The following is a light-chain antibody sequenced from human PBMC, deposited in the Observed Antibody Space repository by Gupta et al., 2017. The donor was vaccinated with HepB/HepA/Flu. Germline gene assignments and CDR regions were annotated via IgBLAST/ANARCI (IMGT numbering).Light chain of an antibody. CDR1: SSDIGGFNY. Sequence: QSALTQPASVSGSPGQSITISCTGTSSDIGGFNYVSWYQQHPGKAPKLMICDVTTRPSGVSNRFSGSKSGTTASLTISGLQAEDEADYYCSSYTSSSTVVFGGGTKLTVL. V-gene: IGLV2-14*03. CDR2: DVT. J-gene: IGLJ2*01. CDR3: SSYTSSSTVV.